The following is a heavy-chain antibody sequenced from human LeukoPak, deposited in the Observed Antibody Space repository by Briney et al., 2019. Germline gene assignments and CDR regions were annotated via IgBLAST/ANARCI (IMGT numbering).Heavy chain of an antibody. CDR3: ARGVGDLDGDGHTNPFDY. V-gene: IGHV1-2*02. CDR2: INPNSAGT. D-gene: IGHD2-21*01. Sequence: ASVKVSCKASGYTFTAYYMHWVRQAPGQGLEWVGWINPNSAGTNYAQKFQGRVTVTRDTSISTTFMELSGLRSDDAAVYYCARGVGDLDGDGHTNPFDYWGQGTLVTVSS. CDR1: GYTFTAYY. J-gene: IGHJ4*02.